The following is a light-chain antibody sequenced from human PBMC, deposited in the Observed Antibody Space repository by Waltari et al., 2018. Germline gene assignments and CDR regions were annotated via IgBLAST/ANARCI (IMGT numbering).Light chain of an antibody. CDR1: QSVSSH. J-gene: IGKJ1*01. V-gene: IGKV3-15*01. Sequence: EVVLTQSPATLSVSLGERATLSCRASQSVSSHLAWYQQKPGQAPRLIIHGASIRATGIPARFSGSGSGTEFTLTISSLQSEDSAVYYCQQYNKWPPGTFGQGTKVEIK. CDR3: QQYNKWPPGT. CDR2: GAS.